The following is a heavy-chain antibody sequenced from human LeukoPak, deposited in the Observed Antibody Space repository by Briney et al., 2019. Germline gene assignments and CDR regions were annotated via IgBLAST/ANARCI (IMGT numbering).Heavy chain of an antibody. CDR1: GFTFSVFE. D-gene: IGHD3-9*01. V-gene: IGHV3-48*03. CDR2: ISSAGSYT. Sequence: GGSLRPSCVASGFTFSVFEMNWVRQAPGKGLEWVSYISSAGSYTYYADSVKGRFTVSRDNSENMLYLQMNSLRAEDTAVYYCARHYLISTGYYYDAFDVWGQGTMVTVSS. J-gene: IGHJ3*01. CDR3: ARHYLISTGYYYDAFDV.